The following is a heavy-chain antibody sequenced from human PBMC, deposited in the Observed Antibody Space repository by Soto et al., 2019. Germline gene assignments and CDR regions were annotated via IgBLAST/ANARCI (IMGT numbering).Heavy chain of an antibody. V-gene: IGHV3-9*01. CDR3: AKDISGYDIYYYYMDV. CDR1: GFTFDDYA. D-gene: IGHD5-12*01. Sequence: EVQLVESGGGLVQPGRSLRLSCAASGFTFDDYAMHWVRQAPGKGLEWVSGISGNRGSIGYADSVKGRFTISRDNAKNSLYLQMNRLRAEDTALYYCAKDISGYDIYYYYMDVWGKGTTVTVSS. J-gene: IGHJ6*03. CDR2: ISGNRGSI.